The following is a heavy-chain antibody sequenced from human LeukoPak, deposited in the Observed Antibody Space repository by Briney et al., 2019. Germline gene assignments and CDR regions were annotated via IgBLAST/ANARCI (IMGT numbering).Heavy chain of an antibody. V-gene: IGHV1-69*05. Sequence: SVKVSCKASGGTFSSYAISWVRQAPGQGLEWMGRIIPIFGTANYAQKFQGRVTITTDESTSTAYMEMSSLRSEDPAVYYCATSPAGYSSGGWFDPWGQGTLVTVSS. D-gene: IGHD6-19*01. CDR1: GGTFSSYA. CDR3: ATSPAGYSSGGWFDP. CDR2: IIPIFGTA. J-gene: IGHJ5*02.